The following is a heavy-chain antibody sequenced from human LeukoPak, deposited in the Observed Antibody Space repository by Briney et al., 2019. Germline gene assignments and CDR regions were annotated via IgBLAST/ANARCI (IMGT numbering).Heavy chain of an antibody. V-gene: IGHV4-31*03. J-gene: IGHJ4*02. CDR3: ACDSSGYYPY. CDR1: GGSISSGGYY. Sequence: SQTLSLTCTVSGGSISSGGYYWSWIRQHPGKGLEWIGYIYYNGRTYYNPSPKSRVTISVDTSKSQFSLTLSSVTAADRAVYYCACDSSGYYPYWGQGTLVTVSS. CDR2: IYYNGRT. D-gene: IGHD3-22*01.